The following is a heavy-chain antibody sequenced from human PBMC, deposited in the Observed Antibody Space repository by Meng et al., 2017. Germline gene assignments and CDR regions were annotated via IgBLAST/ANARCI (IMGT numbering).Heavy chain of an antibody. J-gene: IGHJ6*02. V-gene: IGHV3-7*01. CDR3: ARDLRARGYSYGPSPEYYYYGMDV. D-gene: IGHD5-18*01. CDR1: GFTFSSYA. Sequence: WGSLRLSCAASGFTFSSYAMSWVRQAPGKGLEWVSNIKQDGSEKYYVDSGKGRFTISRDNAKNALYLQMNSLRAEDTAVYYCARDLRARGYSYGPSPEYYYYGMDVWGQGTTVTVSS. CDR2: IKQDGSEK.